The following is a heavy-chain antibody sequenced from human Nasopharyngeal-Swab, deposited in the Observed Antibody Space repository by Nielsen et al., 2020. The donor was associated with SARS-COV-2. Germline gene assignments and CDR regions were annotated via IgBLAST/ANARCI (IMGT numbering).Heavy chain of an antibody. CDR2: IYYSGTT. J-gene: IGHJ5*02. V-gene: IGHV4-39*01. CDR3: ARWSSWYNWLDP. CDR1: GDSLNSNYS. Sequence: SETLSLTCTVSGDSLNSNYSWDWIRQPPGKGLEWIGSIYYSGTTYYNPSLKSRVTISVDTSKNQFSLKLNSATAADTAVYYCARWSSWYNWLDPWGQGTQVIVSS. D-gene: IGHD6-13*01.